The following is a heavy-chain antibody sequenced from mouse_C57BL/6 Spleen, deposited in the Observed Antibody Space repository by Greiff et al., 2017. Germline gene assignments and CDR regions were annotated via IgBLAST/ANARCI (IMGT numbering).Heavy chain of an antibody. Sequence: VQLQQPGAELVKPGASVKLSCTASGFNFTDDWMHWVKQRPGQGLEWIGCIDPGNGGTDYNAKFKGKATITADTSSSTAYLQLSSLTSEDSAVYYCTTGNRNPFAYWGQGTLVTVSA. CDR1: GFNFTDDW. V-gene: IGHV14-4*01. D-gene: IGHD2-14*01. CDR3: TTGNRNPFAY. CDR2: IDPGNGGT. J-gene: IGHJ3*01.